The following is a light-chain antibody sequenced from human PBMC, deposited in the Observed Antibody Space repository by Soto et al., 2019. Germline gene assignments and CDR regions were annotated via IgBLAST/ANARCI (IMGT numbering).Light chain of an antibody. CDR3: FSFTTTSTHV. V-gene: IGLV2-14*01. CDR1: SSDIGAYDY. J-gene: IGLJ1*01. Sequence: QSALTQPASLSGSPGQSITISCTGTSSDIGAYDYVSWFQQHPGKAPKLMISEVNNRPSGVSNRFSGSKSGNTAYLTISGLQVEYEAYYFCFSFTTTSTHVFGTGTKGTVL. CDR2: EVN.